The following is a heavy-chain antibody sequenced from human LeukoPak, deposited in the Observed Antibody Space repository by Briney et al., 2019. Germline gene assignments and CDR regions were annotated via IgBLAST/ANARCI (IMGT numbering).Heavy chain of an antibody. CDR3: ARGFCSGGNCYSGDY. CDR2: TRNRANSYTT. D-gene: IGHD2-15*01. CDR1: GFTLSDHH. Sequence: QPGGSLRLSCAASGFTLSDHHMDWVRQAPGKGLEWVGRTRNRANSYTTEYAASVKGRFTISRDDSKNSLYLQMNSLKTEDTAVYYCARGFCSGGNCYSGDYWGQGTLVTVSS. J-gene: IGHJ4*02. V-gene: IGHV3-72*01.